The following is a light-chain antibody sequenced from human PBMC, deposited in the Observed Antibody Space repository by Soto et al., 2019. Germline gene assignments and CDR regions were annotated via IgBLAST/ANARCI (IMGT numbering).Light chain of an antibody. CDR3: QQYGSSPIT. V-gene: IGKV3D-20*01. CDR1: ADVSSSY. J-gene: IGKJ5*01. Sequence: EIVLTQSPATLSLSPGARAPLSCGASADVSSSYVAWYQQKSGLAPRLLIHDASSRATGIPDRFSGSKSGTEFTLTIRRLEPEDAAVYYCQQYGSSPITFGQGTRLEIK. CDR2: DAS.